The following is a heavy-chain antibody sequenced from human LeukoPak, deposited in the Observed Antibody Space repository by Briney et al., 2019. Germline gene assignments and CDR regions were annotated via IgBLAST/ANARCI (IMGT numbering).Heavy chain of an antibody. V-gene: IGHV1-18*01. Sequence: ASVKVSCKASGYTFTRYGITWVRQAPGQGPEWMGWISAYNGNTKYAQKLQGRATMTTDTSTSTAYMELRSLRSDDTAVYYCARGATVPSPFDYWGQGTLVTVSS. CDR2: ISAYNGNT. J-gene: IGHJ4*02. CDR3: ARGATVPSPFDY. CDR1: GYTFTRYG. D-gene: IGHD4-17*01.